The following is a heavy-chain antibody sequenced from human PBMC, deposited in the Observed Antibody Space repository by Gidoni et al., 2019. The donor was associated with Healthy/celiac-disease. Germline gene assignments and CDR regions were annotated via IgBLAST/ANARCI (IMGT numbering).Heavy chain of an antibody. J-gene: IGHJ6*02. CDR2: IWYDGINK. V-gene: IGHV3-33*01. CDR3: ARDFAYGMDV. D-gene: IGHD3-3*01. Sequence: QVQLVESGGGVVQPGRSLRLSCAASGLTFSSYGMHWVRQAPGQGLEWVAVIWYDGINKYYADSVKGRFTISRDNSKNTLYLQMNSLRAEDTAVYYCARDFAYGMDVWGQGTTVTVSS. CDR1: GLTFSSYG.